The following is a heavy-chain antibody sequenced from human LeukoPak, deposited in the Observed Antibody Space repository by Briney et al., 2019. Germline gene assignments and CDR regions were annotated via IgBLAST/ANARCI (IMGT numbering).Heavy chain of an antibody. Sequence: GGSLRLSCAASGFTFSTYSMNWVRQAPGKGLEWVSSISTSSSYIYYADSVKGRFTISRDYAKSSLYLQMNSLRAEDTAVYYCARARGGEIDYWGQGTLVTVSS. CDR2: ISTSSSYI. CDR1: GFTFSTYS. CDR3: ARARGGEIDY. D-gene: IGHD3-16*01. V-gene: IGHV3-21*01. J-gene: IGHJ4*02.